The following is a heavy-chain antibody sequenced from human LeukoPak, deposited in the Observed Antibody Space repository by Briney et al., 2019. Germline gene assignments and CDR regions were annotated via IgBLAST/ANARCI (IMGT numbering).Heavy chain of an antibody. CDR3: AKSSGYSYGLNY. D-gene: IGHD5-18*01. V-gene: IGHV3-30*04. CDR1: GFTFSSYA. CDR2: TSYDGSNK. Sequence: GGSLRLSCAASGFTFSSYAMHWVRQAPGKGLEWVALTSYDGSNKYYTDSVKGRFTISRDNSKHTLYLQMNSLRAEDTAMYYCAKSSGYSYGLNYWGQGTLVTVSS. J-gene: IGHJ4*02.